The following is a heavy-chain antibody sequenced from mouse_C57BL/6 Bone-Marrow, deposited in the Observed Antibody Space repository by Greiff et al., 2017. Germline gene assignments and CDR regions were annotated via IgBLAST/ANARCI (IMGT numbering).Heavy chain of an antibody. D-gene: IGHD2-5*01. J-gene: IGHJ4*01. CDR3: ARAGSNGAMDY. V-gene: IGHV5-16*01. Sequence: EVQVVESERGLVQPGSSMKLSCTASGFTFSDYYMAWVRQVPEKGLEWVAHINYDGSSTYYLDSLKSRFIISRDNAKNILYLQMSSLQSEDTATYYCARAGSNGAMDYWGQGTSVTVSS. CDR2: INYDGSST. CDR1: GFTFSDYY.